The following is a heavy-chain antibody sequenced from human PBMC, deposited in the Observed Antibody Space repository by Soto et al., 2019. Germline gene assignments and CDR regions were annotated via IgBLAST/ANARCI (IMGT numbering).Heavy chain of an antibody. D-gene: IGHD1-26*01. CDR1: AGTFSRST. CDR3: ARRGLRAKWELHGLVY. Sequence: QVPPVQSGADAKKPASSLKVACKASAGTFSRSTISWVRQAPGTGLESMGGIIPIFRTANYAQKFQGRLKHTAEEYKYTAYLERSTLRSVETAVYYRARRGLRAKWELHGLVYWGQGTLVTVSS. J-gene: IGHJ4*02. V-gene: IGHV1-69*01. CDR2: IIPIFRTA.